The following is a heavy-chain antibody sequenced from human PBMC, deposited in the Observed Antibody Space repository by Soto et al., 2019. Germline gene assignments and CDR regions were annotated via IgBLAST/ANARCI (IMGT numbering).Heavy chain of an antibody. CDR1: GFSLTTRGVG. Sequence: QITLKESGPTLVQPTQTLTLTCTFSGFSLTTRGVGVGWIRQHPRKALECLALLYWDDDKRYSPSRQSRLSITKDTSKNQVVLTMTNVDPVDTATYYCAHIPNYYQYDWFDPWGQGTLVSVSS. CDR3: AHIPNYYQYDWFDP. D-gene: IGHD3-16*01. V-gene: IGHV2-5*02. CDR2: LYWDDDK. J-gene: IGHJ5*02.